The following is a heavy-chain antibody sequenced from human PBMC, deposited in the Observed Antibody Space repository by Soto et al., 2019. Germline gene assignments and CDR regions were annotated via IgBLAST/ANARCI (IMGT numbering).Heavy chain of an antibody. CDR3: ARGGSSSWYSLNFDY. CDR1: GYTFTSYG. Sequence: ASVKVSCKASGYTFTSYGISWLRQAPGQGLEWMSWISAYNGNTKYAQKLQGRVTMTTDTSTSTAYMELRSLRSDDTAVYYCARGGSSSWYSLNFDYWGQGTLVTVSS. D-gene: IGHD6-13*01. J-gene: IGHJ4*02. V-gene: IGHV1-18*01. CDR2: ISAYNGNT.